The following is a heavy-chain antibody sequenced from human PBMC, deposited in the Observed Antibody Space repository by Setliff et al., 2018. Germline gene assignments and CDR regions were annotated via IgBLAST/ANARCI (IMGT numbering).Heavy chain of an antibody. CDR1: GDSISSGDYF. CDR3: ARSFSRREKFLLDY. V-gene: IGHV4-30-4*08. J-gene: IGHJ4*02. Sequence: TLSLTCTVSGDSISSGDYFWSWIRQPPGKGLEWVGNIGHTGSINYNPSLKSRVTISMDTSKNQFSLKVSSVTAADAAVYYCARSFSRREKFLLDYWGQGALVTVSS. CDR2: IGHTGSI.